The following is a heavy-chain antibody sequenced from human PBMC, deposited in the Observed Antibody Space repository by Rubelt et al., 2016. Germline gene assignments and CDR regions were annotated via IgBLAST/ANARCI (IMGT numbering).Heavy chain of an antibody. CDR1: GYTFTGYY. CDR3: ASLKGPYSSGWHRDY. D-gene: IGHD6-19*01. V-gene: IGHV1-2*02. J-gene: IGHJ4*02. Sequence: GASVKVSCKASGYTFTGYYMHWVRQAPGQGLEWMGWINPNSGGTNYAQKFQGRVTMTRDTSISTAYMELSRLRSDDTAVYYCASLKGPYSSGWHRDYWGQGTLVTVSS. CDR2: INPNSGGT.